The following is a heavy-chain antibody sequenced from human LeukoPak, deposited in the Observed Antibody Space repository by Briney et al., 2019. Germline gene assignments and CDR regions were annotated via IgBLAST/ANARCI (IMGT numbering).Heavy chain of an antibody. V-gene: IGHV4-59*01. CDR3: ARAYYSNPYYYYMDV. D-gene: IGHD4-11*01. CDR2: ISYSGST. J-gene: IGHJ6*03. CDR1: GGSISYYY. Sequence: SETLSLTCTVSGGSISYYYWSWIRQPPGKGLQWIGYISYSGSTNYNPFLKSQVTISADTSKNQFSLKLSSVTAADTAVYYCARAYYSNPYYYYMDVWGKGATVTVSS.